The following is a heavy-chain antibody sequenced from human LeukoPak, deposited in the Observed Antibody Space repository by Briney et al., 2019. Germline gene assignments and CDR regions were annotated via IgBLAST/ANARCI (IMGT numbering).Heavy chain of an antibody. J-gene: IGHJ4*02. D-gene: IGHD1-26*01. CDR2: ITSSSSYI. CDR3: ARYSGTYRDF. V-gene: IGHV3-21*01. Sequence: PGGSLRLSCVASGFTFSTYNMNWVRQAPGKGLEWVSSITSSSSYIFYADSVKGRFTISRGNAKNSLYLQMNSLRAEDTAVYYCARYSGTYRDFWGQGTLVTVSS. CDR1: GFTFSTYN.